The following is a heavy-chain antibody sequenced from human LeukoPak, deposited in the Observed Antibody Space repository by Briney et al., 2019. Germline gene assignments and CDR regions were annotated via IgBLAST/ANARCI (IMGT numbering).Heavy chain of an antibody. J-gene: IGHJ4*02. CDR3: AREDEAYCGGDCSPSY. Sequence: VASVKVSCKASGYTFTSYYMHWVRQAPGQGLELMGIINPSGGSTSYAKKFQGRVTMTRDTSTSTVYMELGSLRSEDTAVYYCAREDEAYCGGDCSPSYWGQGTLVTVSS. V-gene: IGHV1-46*01. D-gene: IGHD2-21*02. CDR2: INPSGGST. CDR1: GYTFTSYY.